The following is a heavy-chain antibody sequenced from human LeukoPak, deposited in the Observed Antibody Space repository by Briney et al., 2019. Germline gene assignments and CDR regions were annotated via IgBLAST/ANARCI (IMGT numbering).Heavy chain of an antibody. D-gene: IGHD6-13*01. J-gene: IGHJ4*02. CDR2: VYSSGTT. Sequence: KSSETLSLTCAVSGGSFTGHYWSWIRQPPGKALEWIGYVYSSGTTTYNPSLESRVTISLDTSGKQVSLILTSVTAADTAVYYCARDLGSGIAEPFDHWGQGTLVTVSS. CDR3: ARDLGSGIAEPFDH. CDR1: GGSFTGHY. V-gene: IGHV4-59*11.